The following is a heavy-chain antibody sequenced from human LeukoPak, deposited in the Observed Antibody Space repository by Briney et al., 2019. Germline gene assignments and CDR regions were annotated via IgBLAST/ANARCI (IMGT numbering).Heavy chain of an antibody. Sequence: SQTLSLTCAVSGGSISSGGYSWSWIRQPPGKGLEWIGYIYHSGSTYYNPSLKSRVTISVDRSKNQFSLKLSSVTAADTAVYYCARGWSTMADYWGQGTLVTVSS. D-gene: IGHD3-10*01. V-gene: IGHV4-30-2*01. CDR1: GGSISSGGYS. CDR2: IYHSGST. CDR3: ARGWSTMADY. J-gene: IGHJ4*02.